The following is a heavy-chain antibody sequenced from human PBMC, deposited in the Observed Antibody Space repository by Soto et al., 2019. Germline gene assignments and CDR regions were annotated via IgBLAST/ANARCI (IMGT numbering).Heavy chain of an antibody. V-gene: IGHV3-23*01. D-gene: IGHD2-2*01. CDR1: GFTFSSYA. CDR3: AKHVVVPTAPTSPVIAAAGALEYYRLGV. Sequence: GGSLRLACSSSGFTFSSYAMSIVSQAPGKGLELVSAISGSGGSTYYAASVKGRFTISXXNSKNGLRLQMNSVRADDTGVYYXAKHVVVPTAPTSPVIAAAGALEYYRLGVWAQGTSVT. J-gene: IGHJ6*02. CDR2: ISGSGGST.